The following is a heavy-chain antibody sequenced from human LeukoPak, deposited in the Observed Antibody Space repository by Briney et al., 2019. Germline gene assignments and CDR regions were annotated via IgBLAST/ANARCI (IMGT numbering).Heavy chain of an antibody. Sequence: GGSLRLSCAASGFTFSSYWMSWVRQAPGKGLEWVANIKQDGSEKYYVDSVKGRFTISRDNAKNSLYLQMNSLRAEDTAVYYCARELSYGDYGFYHYWGQGALVTVSS. D-gene: IGHD4-17*01. J-gene: IGHJ4*02. V-gene: IGHV3-7*01. CDR1: GFTFSSYW. CDR3: ARELSYGDYGFYHY. CDR2: IKQDGSEK.